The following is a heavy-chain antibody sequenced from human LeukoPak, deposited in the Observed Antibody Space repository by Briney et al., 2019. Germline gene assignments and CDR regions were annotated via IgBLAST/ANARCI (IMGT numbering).Heavy chain of an antibody. CDR1: GYTFTSYD. CDR2: ISAYNGNT. V-gene: IGHV1-18*01. J-gene: IGHJ6*03. CDR3: ARRPVLRFLEYYYYYMDV. Sequence: GGSVKVSCRPSGYTFTSYDINWVRQATGQGVEWMGWISAYNGNTNYAQKLQGRVTMTTDTSTSTAYMELRSLRSDDTAVYYCARRPVLRFLEYYYYYMDVWGKGTTVTVSS. D-gene: IGHD3-3*01.